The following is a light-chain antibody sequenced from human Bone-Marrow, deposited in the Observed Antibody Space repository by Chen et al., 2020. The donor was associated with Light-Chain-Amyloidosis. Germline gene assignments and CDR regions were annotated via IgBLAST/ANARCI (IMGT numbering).Light chain of an antibody. J-gene: IGKJ1*01. Sequence: DIQLTQSPSFLSASVGDRVTITCRASPCISSYLAWYQQKPGKAPKLLIYAASTLQRGVPSRFSGSGSGTEFTLTISSLQPEDFATYYCQQLNSYPRTFGQGTKVEIK. CDR3: QQLNSYPRT. V-gene: IGKV1-9*01. CDR1: PCISSY. CDR2: AAS.